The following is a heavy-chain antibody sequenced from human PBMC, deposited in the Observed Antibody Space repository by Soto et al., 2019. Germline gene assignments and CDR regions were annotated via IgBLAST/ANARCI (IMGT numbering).Heavy chain of an antibody. CDR3: ARDSLRADPYYYYYGMDV. D-gene: IGHD6-19*01. CDR2: MNAYSGNT. J-gene: IGHJ6*02. CDR1: GYTFTSYD. V-gene: IGHV1-18*01. Sequence: GASVKVSCKASGYTFTSYDINWVRQATGQGLEWMGWMNAYSGNTDYAQKLQGRVTMTTDTSTSTAYMELRSLRSDDTAVYYCARDSLRADPYYYYYGMDVWGQGTTVTVSS.